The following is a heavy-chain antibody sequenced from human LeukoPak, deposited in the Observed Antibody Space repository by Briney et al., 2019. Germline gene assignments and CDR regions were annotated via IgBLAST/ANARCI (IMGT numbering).Heavy chain of an antibody. CDR3: ARGWASSRRKAFDI. Sequence: GGPLRLSCAASGFTFSSYAMSWVRQAPGKGLEWVANINQDGSEKFYVDSVKGRFTISRDNAKNSLYLQLNSLRAEDTAVYYCARGWASSRRKAFDIWGQGTMVTVPS. J-gene: IGHJ3*02. CDR1: GFTFSSYA. D-gene: IGHD3-16*01. V-gene: IGHV3-7*03. CDR2: INQDGSEK.